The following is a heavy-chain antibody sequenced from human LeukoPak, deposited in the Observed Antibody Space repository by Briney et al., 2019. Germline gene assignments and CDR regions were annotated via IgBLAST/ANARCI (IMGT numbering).Heavy chain of an antibody. CDR1: GGTFSSYA. V-gene: IGHV1-69*13. D-gene: IGHD2-21*01. J-gene: IGHJ4*02. CDR2: IIPIFGTA. CDR3: ARLCGGDCYFNVLNDY. Sequence: SVKVSRKASGGTFSSYAISWVRQAPGQGLEWMGGIIPIFGTANYAQKFQGRVTITADESTSTAYMELSSLRSEDTAVYYCARLCGGDCYFNVLNDYWGQGTLVTVSS.